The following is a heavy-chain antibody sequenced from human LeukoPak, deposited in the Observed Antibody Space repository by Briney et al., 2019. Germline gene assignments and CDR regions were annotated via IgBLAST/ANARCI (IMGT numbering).Heavy chain of an antibody. CDR3: AVLGVAAVGTSGYFDY. V-gene: IGHV3-21*01. J-gene: IGHJ4*02. CDR2: ITSSSSYI. Sequence: PGGSLRLSCAASGFTFSNFGMSWARQAPGKGLEWVSSITSSSSYISYADSLRGRFTISRDNAKNSLYLQMNSLRAEDTAVYYCAVLGVAAVGTSGYFDYWGQGTLVTVSS. D-gene: IGHD6-13*01. CDR1: GFTFSNFG.